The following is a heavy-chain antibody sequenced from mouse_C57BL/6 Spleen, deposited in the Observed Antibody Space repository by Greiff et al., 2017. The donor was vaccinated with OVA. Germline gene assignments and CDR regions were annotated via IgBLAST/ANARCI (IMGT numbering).Heavy chain of an antibody. V-gene: IGHV5-9-1*02. Sequence: EVKVIESGEGLVKPGGSLKLSCAASGFTFSSYAMSWVRQTPEKRLEWVAYISSGGDYIYYADTVKGRFTISRDNARNTLYLQMSSLKSEDTAMYYCTRGEIGLPRLTGCAYWGQGTLVTVSA. CDR1: GFTFSSYA. D-gene: IGHD2-4*01. J-gene: IGHJ3*01. CDR2: ISSGGDYI. CDR3: TRGEIGLPRLTGCAY.